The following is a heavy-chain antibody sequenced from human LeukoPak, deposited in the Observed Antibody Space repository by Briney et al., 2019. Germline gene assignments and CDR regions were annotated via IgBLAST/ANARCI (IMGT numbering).Heavy chain of an antibody. J-gene: IGHJ4*02. Sequence: GGSLRLSCAASGFTFSSYAMSWVRQAPGKGLEWVSVLSGSGGSTDYADSVKGRFTISRDNSKNTLYLQMNSLRAEDTAVYYCAKQDYYVPYYFDYWGQGTLVTVSS. CDR3: AKQDYYVPYYFDY. CDR1: GFTFSSYA. CDR2: LSGSGGST. D-gene: IGHD3-10*02. V-gene: IGHV3-23*01.